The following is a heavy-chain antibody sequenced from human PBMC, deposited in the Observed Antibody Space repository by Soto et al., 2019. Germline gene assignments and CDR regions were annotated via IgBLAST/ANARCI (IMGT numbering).Heavy chain of an antibody. V-gene: IGHV4-39*02. J-gene: IGHJ2*01. Sequence: QLQLQESGPGLVKPSETLSLTCTVSGGSISSSSYYWGWIRQPPGKGLEWIGSIYYSGSTYYNPSLKSRVTISVDTSKNQFSLKLSSVTAADTAVYYCAREDSSGWSSSGWYFDLWGRGTLVTVSS. D-gene: IGHD6-19*01. CDR1: GGSISSSSYY. CDR2: IYYSGST. CDR3: AREDSSGWSSSGWYFDL.